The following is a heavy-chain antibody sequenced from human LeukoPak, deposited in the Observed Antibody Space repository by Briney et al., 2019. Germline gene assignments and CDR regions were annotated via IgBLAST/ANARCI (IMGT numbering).Heavy chain of an antibody. J-gene: IGHJ4*02. Sequence: PGGSLRLSCSASEFTFSNFWMSWVRQAPGKGPEWVANIKQDGSEKYYVDSVKGRFTISRDNAETSLHLQMNSLRAEDTAVYYCARALRFLERDYWGQGTLVTVSS. V-gene: IGHV3-7*01. CDR3: ARALRFLERDY. D-gene: IGHD3-3*01. CDR2: IKQDGSEK. CDR1: EFTFSNFW.